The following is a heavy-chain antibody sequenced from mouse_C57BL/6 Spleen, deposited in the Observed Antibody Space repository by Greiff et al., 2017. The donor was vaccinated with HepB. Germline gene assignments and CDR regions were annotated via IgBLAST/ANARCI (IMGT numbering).Heavy chain of an antibody. Sequence: EVKLEESGGDLVKPGGSLKLSCAASGFTFSSYGMSWVRQTPDKRLEWVATISSGGSYTYYPDSVKGRFTISRDNAKNTLYLQMSSLKSEDTAMYYCARPYDGYYDSYYAMDYWGQGTSVTVSS. CDR2: ISSGGSYT. D-gene: IGHD2-3*01. V-gene: IGHV5-6*02. CDR1: GFTFSSYG. CDR3: ARPYDGYYDSYYAMDY. J-gene: IGHJ4*01.